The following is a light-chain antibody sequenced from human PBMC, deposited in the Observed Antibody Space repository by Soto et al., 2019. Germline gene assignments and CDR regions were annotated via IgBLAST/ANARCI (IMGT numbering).Light chain of an antibody. Sequence: EIVLTQSPATLSLSPWERATLSCWASQSVSSNYLAWYQQKPGLAPRLVIYDASNRATGIPDRFSGSGSGTDFTLTISSLEPEDFAVYYCQQRSNWPITFGQGTRLEI. CDR2: DAS. J-gene: IGKJ5*01. CDR3: QQRSNWPIT. CDR1: QSVSSNY. V-gene: IGKV3D-20*02.